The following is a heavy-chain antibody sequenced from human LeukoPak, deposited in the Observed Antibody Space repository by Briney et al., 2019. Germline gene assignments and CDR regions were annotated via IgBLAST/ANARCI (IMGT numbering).Heavy chain of an antibody. CDR3: AREGISGVPGYSSGWYVDY. D-gene: IGHD6-19*01. V-gene: IGHV4-38-2*02. J-gene: IGHJ4*02. CDR2: IYHSGST. Sequence: PSETLSLTCTVSGYSISSGYYWGWIRQPPGKGLEWIGSIYHSGSTYYNPSLKSRVTISVDTSKNQFSLKLSSVTAADTAVYYCAREGISGVPGYSSGWYVDYWGQGTLVIVSS. CDR1: GYSISSGYY.